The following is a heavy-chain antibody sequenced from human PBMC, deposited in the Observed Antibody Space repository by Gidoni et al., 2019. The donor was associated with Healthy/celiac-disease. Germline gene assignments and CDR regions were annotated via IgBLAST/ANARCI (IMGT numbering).Heavy chain of an antibody. D-gene: IGHD2-2*01. CDR3: ARVRYCSSTSCYEAPLHGMDV. CDR1: GSTFSDSD. Sequence: QDQLLDSGGGWVKPGESLRLPGADSGSTFSDSDMGWVRQAPGKGLESVADISSSSSYSNHAYSLERLSTLFRDNSKNSLYLQINGLSAEDTAVYYCARVRYCSSTSCYEAPLHGMDVLGQGTTVTVSS. CDR2: ISSSSSYS. J-gene: IGHJ6*02. V-gene: IGHV3-11*05.